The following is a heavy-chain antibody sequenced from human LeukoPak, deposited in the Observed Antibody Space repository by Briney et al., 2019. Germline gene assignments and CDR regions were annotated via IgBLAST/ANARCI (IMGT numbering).Heavy chain of an antibody. J-gene: IGHJ5*02. Sequence: SETLSLTCTVSGGSISSGGYYWSWIRQHPGTGLEWIGYIYYSGSTYYDPSLKSRVTISVDTSKNQFSLKLSSVTAADTAVYYCARASSTVTHNWFDPWGQGTLVTVSS. V-gene: IGHV4-31*03. CDR3: ARASSTVTHNWFDP. CDR2: IYYSGST. D-gene: IGHD4-17*01. CDR1: GGSISSGGYY.